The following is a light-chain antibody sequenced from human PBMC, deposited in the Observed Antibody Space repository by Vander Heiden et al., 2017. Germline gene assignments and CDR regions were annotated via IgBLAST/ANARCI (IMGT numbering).Light chain of an antibody. CDR1: QTISRAY. V-gene: IGKV3-20*01. Sequence: IVLTQSPGTLSLSPGERATLSCRASQTISRAYIAWYQQKPGQAPRLLIYGAGSRATGIPDRFSGSGSGTDFTLTISRLEPEDFAVYYCQQYGTSPPWTFGQGTKVEIK. CDR3: QQYGTSPPWT. J-gene: IGKJ1*01. CDR2: GAG.